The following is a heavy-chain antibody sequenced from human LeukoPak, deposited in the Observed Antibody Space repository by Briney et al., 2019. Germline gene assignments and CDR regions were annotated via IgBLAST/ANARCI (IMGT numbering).Heavy chain of an antibody. CDR1: GGSISSYY. J-gene: IGHJ5*02. CDR2: IYTSGST. Sequence: SETLSLTCTVSGGSISSYYWSWIRQPPGKGLEWIGYIYTSGSTNYNPSLKSRVTISVDTSKNQFSLELSSVTAADTAVYYCARGYYDFWSDYNWFDPWGQGTLVTVSS. V-gene: IGHV4-4*09. CDR3: ARGYYDFWSDYNWFDP. D-gene: IGHD3-3*01.